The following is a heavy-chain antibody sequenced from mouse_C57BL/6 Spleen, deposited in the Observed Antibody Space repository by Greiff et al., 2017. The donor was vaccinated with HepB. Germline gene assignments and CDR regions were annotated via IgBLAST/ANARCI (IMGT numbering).Heavy chain of an antibody. CDR1: GFTFSDYY. Sequence: EVKLVESEGGLVQPGSSMKLSCTASGFTFSDYYMAWVRQVPEKGLEWVANINYDGSSTYYLDSLKSRFIISRDNAKNILYLQMSSLKSEDTATYYCAREQGWYFDVWGTGTTVTVSS. J-gene: IGHJ1*03. CDR2: INYDGSST. V-gene: IGHV5-16*01. CDR3: AREQGWYFDV.